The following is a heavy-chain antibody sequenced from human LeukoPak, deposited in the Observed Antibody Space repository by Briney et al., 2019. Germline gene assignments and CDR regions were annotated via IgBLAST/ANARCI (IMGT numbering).Heavy chain of an antibody. CDR1: GFTFGDYA. Sequence: PGGSLRLSCTASGFTFGDYAMSWFRQAPGKGLEWVGFIRSKAYGGTTECAASVKGRFTISRDDSKSIAYLQMNSLKTEDTAVYYCTRDRLVATIIGTRGHYYYYMDVWGKGTTVTVSS. CDR2: IRSKAYGGTT. J-gene: IGHJ6*03. V-gene: IGHV3-49*03. D-gene: IGHD5-12*01. CDR3: TRDRLVATIIGTRGHYYYYMDV.